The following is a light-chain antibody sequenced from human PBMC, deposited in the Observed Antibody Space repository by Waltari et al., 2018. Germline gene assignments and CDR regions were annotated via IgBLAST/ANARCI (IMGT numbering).Light chain of an antibody. Sequence: DVVMTQSPLFLPVTTGEPASISCRSSQTLLNSNGYNYLDWFLPKPGQSPKLLIYSGSNRASGVPYRFSGSGSGTDFTLKISRVEAEDVGIYYCMQALQTPLTFGGGTKVEIK. CDR1: QTLLNSNGYNY. V-gene: IGKV2-28*01. J-gene: IGKJ4*01. CDR2: SGS. CDR3: MQALQTPLT.